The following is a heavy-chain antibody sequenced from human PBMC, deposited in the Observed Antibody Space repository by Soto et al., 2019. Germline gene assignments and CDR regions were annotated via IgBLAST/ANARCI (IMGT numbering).Heavy chain of an antibody. CDR1: GYTFTSYS. CDR3: AREDRAAAGFDY. Sequence: ASVKVSCKASGYTFTSYSMHWVRQAPGQGLEWMGTINPSGGSTSYAQKFQGRVTMTRDTSTSTVYMELSSLRSEDTAVYYCAREDRAAAGFDYWGQGTLVTVSS. D-gene: IGHD6-13*01. CDR2: INPSGGST. V-gene: IGHV1-46*01. J-gene: IGHJ4*02.